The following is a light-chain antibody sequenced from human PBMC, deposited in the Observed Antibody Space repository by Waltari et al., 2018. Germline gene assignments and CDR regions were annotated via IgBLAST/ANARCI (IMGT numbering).Light chain of an antibody. CDR2: EVT. J-gene: IGLJ3*02. CDR3: CSYAGSNTVM. CDR1: SNDVGSYNL. V-gene: IGLV2-23*02. Sequence: QSALTQPASVSGSPGPSITISCIGSSNDVGSYNLVSWYQQHPGKVPKLMIYEVTKRPSGVSNRFSGSKSGNTASLTISGLQADDEGNYYCCSYAGSNTVMFGGGTKLTVL.